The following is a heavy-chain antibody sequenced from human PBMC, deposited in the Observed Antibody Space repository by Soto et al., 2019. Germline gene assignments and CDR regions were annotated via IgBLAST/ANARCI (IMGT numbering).Heavy chain of an antibody. J-gene: IGHJ4*02. Sequence: PGGCLSRSCVASGVRLSTDSMNWVRQAPGKGLEWVAHISTSGATRYYADSVKGRFTISRDNAKTSLYLQMDSLRNEDTAVYYCARFFGSGFDYWGQGT. V-gene: IGHV3-48*02. CDR1: GVRLSTDS. D-gene: IGHD6-19*01. CDR2: ISTSGATR. CDR3: ARFFGSGFDY.